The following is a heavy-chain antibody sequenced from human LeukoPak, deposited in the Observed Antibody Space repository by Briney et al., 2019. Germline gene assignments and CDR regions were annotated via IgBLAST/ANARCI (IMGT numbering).Heavy chain of an antibody. D-gene: IGHD3-22*01. Sequence: PSETLSLTCTVSGYSISSGYYWGWIRQPPGKGLEWIGSIFHSGIAYYNLSLKSRVTISVDTSKNQFSLQRISVTAADTAVYYCARDGASYYYDSSGNYYVPRWFDPWGQGTLVTVSS. J-gene: IGHJ5*02. CDR3: ARDGASYYYDSSGNYYVPRWFDP. CDR1: GYSISSGYY. V-gene: IGHV4-38-2*02. CDR2: IFHSGIA.